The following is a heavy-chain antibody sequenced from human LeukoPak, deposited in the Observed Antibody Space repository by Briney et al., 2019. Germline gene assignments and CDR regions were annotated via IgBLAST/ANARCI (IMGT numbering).Heavy chain of an antibody. Sequence: GGSLRLSCAASGFTFSSFPMSWVRQAPGKGLEWVSSISRSGGSTFYADSVKGRFTISRDNSKNTLYLQMNSLRAEDTAVFYCARRAYFDSGSLYYFDYWGQGTLVPVSS. CDR3: ARRAYFDSGSLYYFDY. CDR2: ISRSGGST. D-gene: IGHD3-10*01. V-gene: IGHV3-23*01. J-gene: IGHJ4*02. CDR1: GFTFSSFP.